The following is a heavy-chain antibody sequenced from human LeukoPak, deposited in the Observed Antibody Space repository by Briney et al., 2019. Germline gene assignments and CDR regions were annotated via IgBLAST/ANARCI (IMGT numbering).Heavy chain of an antibody. Sequence: ASVKVSCKASGYTFTSYYMHRVRQAPGQGLEWMGIINPSGGSTSYAQKYQGRVTMTRDTSTSTVYMELSSLRSEDTAVYYCARDRIDDFWSHLFDYWGQGTLVTVSS. CDR1: GYTFTSYY. V-gene: IGHV1-46*01. J-gene: IGHJ4*02. CDR2: INPSGGST. D-gene: IGHD3-3*01. CDR3: ARDRIDDFWSHLFDY.